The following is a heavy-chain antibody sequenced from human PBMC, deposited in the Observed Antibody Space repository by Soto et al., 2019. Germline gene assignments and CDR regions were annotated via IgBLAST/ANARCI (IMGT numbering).Heavy chain of an antibody. CDR3: AHIVVAGLGYYFDY. Sequence: QITLKESGPTLVKPTQTLTLTCTFSGFSLSSTRMAVGWIRQPPGKALEWLALIYWDDDKRYSPFLKSRLTITKDTSKNQVVLTMFNMDPVDTARYYCAHIVVAGLGYYFDYWGQGTLVTVSS. J-gene: IGHJ4*02. D-gene: IGHD6-19*01. V-gene: IGHV2-5*02. CDR1: GFSLSSTRMA. CDR2: IYWDDDK.